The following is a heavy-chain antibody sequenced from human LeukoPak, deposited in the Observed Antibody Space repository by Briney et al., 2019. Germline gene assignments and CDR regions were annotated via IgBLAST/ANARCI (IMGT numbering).Heavy chain of an antibody. J-gene: IGHJ5*02. D-gene: IGHD6-13*01. V-gene: IGHV4-59*01. CDR1: GASISSYY. CDR2: INYSGST. Sequence: SETLSLTCTVSGASISSYYWSWIRQPPGKGLEWIGYINYSGSTNYNPSLKSRVSISVDTSKNQFSLKLSSVTAADTAVYYCARSSSWDWFDPWGQGTLVTVSS. CDR3: ARSSSWDWFDP.